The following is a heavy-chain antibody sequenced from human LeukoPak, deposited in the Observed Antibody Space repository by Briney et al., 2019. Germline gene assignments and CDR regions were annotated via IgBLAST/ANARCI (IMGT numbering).Heavy chain of an antibody. V-gene: IGHV4-34*01. CDR3: VSTLAPINH. Sequence: PSETLSLTCAVYGGSFSGYYWSWIRQPPGKGLEWIGEINHSGSTNYNPSLKSRVTISVDTSKNQFSLQLNSVTPEDTAVYYCVSTLAPINHGGQGTLVPVPS. CDR1: GGSFSGYY. D-gene: IGHD2/OR15-2a*01. CDR2: INHSGST. J-gene: IGHJ4*02.